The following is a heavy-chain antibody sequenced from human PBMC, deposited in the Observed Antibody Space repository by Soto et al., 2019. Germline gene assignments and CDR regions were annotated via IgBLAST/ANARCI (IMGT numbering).Heavy chain of an antibody. CDR3: ARGKSGGYNRYYFDY. V-gene: IGHV4-34*01. CDR2: INHSGST. CDR1: GGSFSGYY. J-gene: IGHJ4*02. Sequence: SETLSLTCAVYGGSFSGYYWSWIRQPPGKGLEWIGEINHSGSTNYNPSLKSRVTISVDTSKNQFSLKLSSVAAADTAVYYCARGKSGGYNRYYFDYWGQGTLVTVS. D-gene: IGHD2-15*01.